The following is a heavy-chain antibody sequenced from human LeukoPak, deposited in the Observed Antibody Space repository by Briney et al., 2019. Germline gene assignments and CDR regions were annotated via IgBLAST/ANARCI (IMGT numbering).Heavy chain of an antibody. CDR2: IYYSGNT. V-gene: IGHV4-39*01. CDR1: GVSISSSNSY. J-gene: IGHJ4*02. CDR3: ARGPWGYSGYDSYFDY. Sequence: SETLSLTCTVSGVSISSSNSYWGWIRQPPGKGLEWIGSIYYSGNTYYNASLKSQVSISIDTSKNQFSLRLTSVTAADTAVYYCARGPWGYSGYDSYFDYWGQGTLVTVSS. D-gene: IGHD5-12*01.